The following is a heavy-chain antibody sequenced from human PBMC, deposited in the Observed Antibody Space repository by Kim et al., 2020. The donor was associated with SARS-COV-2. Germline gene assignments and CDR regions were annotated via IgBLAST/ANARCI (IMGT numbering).Heavy chain of an antibody. D-gene: IGHD3-9*01. CDR3: ARRGDYDILTGYYGAGAFDI. CDR2: IIPIFGTA. Sequence: SVKVSCKASGGTFSSYAISWVRQAPGQGLEWMGGIIPIFGTANYAQKFQGRVTITADESTSTAYMELSSLRSEDTAVYYCARRGDYDILTGYYGAGAFDIWGQGTMVTVSS. V-gene: IGHV1-69*13. J-gene: IGHJ3*02. CDR1: GGTFSSYA.